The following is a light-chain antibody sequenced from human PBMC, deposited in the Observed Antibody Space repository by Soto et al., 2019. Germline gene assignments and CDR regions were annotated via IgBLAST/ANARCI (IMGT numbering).Light chain of an antibody. J-gene: IGKJ1*01. V-gene: IGKV3-15*01. Sequence: EIVMTQSPATLSVSPGERATLSCRASQSVSSNLAWYQQKPGQAPRLLIYGASTRATGIPARFSGSGSGTEFTLTISSLQSEDFAVYYCQQDNNWPPTFGQGTRWIS. CDR1: QSVSSN. CDR2: GAS. CDR3: QQDNNWPPT.